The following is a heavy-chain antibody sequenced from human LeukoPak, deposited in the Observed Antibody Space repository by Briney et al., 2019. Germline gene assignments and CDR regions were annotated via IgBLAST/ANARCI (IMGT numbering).Heavy chain of an antibody. D-gene: IGHD3-10*01. J-gene: IGHJ6*02. Sequence: PSETLSLTCAVFGGSISSDNWWSWVRQPPGKGLEWIGEIHHSGSATYNPSLKSRVTISVDKSKNQFSLILTSVTAADTAVYYCARSNGSGSYPYYYGMDVWGQGTTVTVSS. CDR3: ARSNGSGSYPYYYGMDV. V-gene: IGHV4-4*02. CDR1: GGSISSDNW. CDR2: IHHSGSA.